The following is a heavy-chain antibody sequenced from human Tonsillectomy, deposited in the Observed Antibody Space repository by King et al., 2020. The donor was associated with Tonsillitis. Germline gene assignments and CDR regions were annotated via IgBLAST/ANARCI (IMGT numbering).Heavy chain of an antibody. CDR2: LKSKNDGGTT. CDR3: TKSGIYGQFDY. J-gene: IGHJ4*02. V-gene: IGHV3-15*01. D-gene: IGHD4-17*01. CDR1: GFSFTDAW. Sequence: VQLVESGGGLVKSGGSLRLPCAASGFSFTDAWMSWVRQAPGKGLEWVGLLKSKNDGGTTDYAAPVKGRFTISRDDSTKTLYLQMNSLKTEDTAVYYCTKSGIYGQFDYWGQGTLVTVSS.